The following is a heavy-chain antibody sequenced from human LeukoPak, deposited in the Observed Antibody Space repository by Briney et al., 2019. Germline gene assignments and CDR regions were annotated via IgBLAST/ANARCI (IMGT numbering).Heavy chain of an antibody. CDR2: IRGSSNTI. D-gene: IGHD1-1*01. J-gene: IGHJ4*02. V-gene: IGHV3-48*02. CDR3: ARDYNFAFDY. Sequence: GGSLRLSCAVSGFTFSSYSVNWVRKAPGKGLEWVSYIRGSSNTIWYADSVKGRFTISIDNAKNSLYLQMNSLRDEDTAVYYCARDYNFAFDYWGQGTLVTVSS. CDR1: GFTFSSYS.